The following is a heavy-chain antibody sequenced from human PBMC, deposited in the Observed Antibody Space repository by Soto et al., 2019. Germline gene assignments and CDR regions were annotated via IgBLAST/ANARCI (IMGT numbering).Heavy chain of an antibody. V-gene: IGHV4-4*02. CDR2: IYHSGST. CDR3: VSKGSEYGSGSYYDY. J-gene: IGHJ4*02. CDR1: GGSISSSNW. D-gene: IGHD3-10*01. Sequence: KPSETLSLTCAVSGGSISSSNWWGWVRQPPGKGLEWIGEIYHSGSTNYNPSLKSRVTISVDKSKNQFSLKLSSVTAADTAVYYCVSKGSEYGSGSYYDYWGQGTLVTVSS.